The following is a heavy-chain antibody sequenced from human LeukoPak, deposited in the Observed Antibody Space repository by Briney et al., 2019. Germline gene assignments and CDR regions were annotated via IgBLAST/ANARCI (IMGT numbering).Heavy chain of an antibody. Sequence: PSETLSLTCTVSGGSVSSGSYYWSWIRQPPGKGLEWIGSIYYSGSTYYNPSLKSRVTISVDTSKNQFSLKLSSVTAADTAVYYCARPSKAFVHAFDIWGQGTMVTVSS. CDR1: GGSVSSGSYY. CDR3: ARPSKAFVHAFDI. D-gene: IGHD3-3*02. J-gene: IGHJ3*02. CDR2: IYYSGST. V-gene: IGHV4-39*01.